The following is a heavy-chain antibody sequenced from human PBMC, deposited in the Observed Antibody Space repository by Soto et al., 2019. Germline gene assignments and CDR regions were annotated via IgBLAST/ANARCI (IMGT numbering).Heavy chain of an antibody. V-gene: IGHV3-23*01. D-gene: IGHD1-26*01. J-gene: IGHJ5*02. CDR2: ISGSGGST. Sequence: EVQLLESGGGLVQPGGSLRLSCAASGFTFSSYAMSWVRQAPGKGLEWVSAISGSGGSTYYADSVKGRFTISRDNSKNTLYLQMNSLRAEDTAVYYCAKDLDRGSYYRRNWFDPWGQGTLVTVSS. CDR3: AKDLDRGSYYRRNWFDP. CDR1: GFTFSSYA.